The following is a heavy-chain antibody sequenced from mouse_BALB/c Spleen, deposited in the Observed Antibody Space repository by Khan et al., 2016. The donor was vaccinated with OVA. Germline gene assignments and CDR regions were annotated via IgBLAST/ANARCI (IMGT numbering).Heavy chain of an antibody. D-gene: IGHD1-1*01. CDR3: ARTEYYGSSYYFDY. CDR1: GYSFTDYN. CDR2: IDPYNGGT. V-gene: IGHV1S135*01. Sequence: VQLQQSGPELVKPGASVKVSCKASGYSFTDYNIFWVKQSHGKSLEWIGYIDPYNGGTSYNQKFEGKATLTVDTSSSNAFMHLSSLTSEDTAVFYWARTEYYGSSYYFDYWGQGTTLTVSS. J-gene: IGHJ2*01.